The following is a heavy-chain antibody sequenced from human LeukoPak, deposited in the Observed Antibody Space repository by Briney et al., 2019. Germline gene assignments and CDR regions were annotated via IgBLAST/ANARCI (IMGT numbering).Heavy chain of an antibody. CDR1: GFTFSSYS. J-gene: IGHJ4*02. Sequence: GGSLRLSCAASGFTFSSYSMNWVRQAPGKGLGWVSYISTSSSTIYYADSVKGRFTISRDNAKNSLYLQMNSLRAEDTAVYYCAREQVGTTNYCDYWGQGALVTVSS. CDR3: AREQVGTTNYCDY. CDR2: ISTSSSTI. D-gene: IGHD1-26*01. V-gene: IGHV3-48*01.